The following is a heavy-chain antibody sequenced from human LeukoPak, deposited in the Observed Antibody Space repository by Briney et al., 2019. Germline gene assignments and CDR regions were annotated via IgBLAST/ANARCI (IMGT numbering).Heavy chain of an antibody. CDR1: SGSISSGSYY. Sequence: TSETLSLTCTVSSGSISSGSYYWSWIRQPAGKGLEWIGRIYTSGNTNYNPSLKSRVTISVDTSKNQFSLKLSSVTAADTAVYYCARRGGSGRAFDYWGQGTLVTVSS. CDR3: ARRGGSGRAFDY. CDR2: IYTSGNT. V-gene: IGHV4-61*02. J-gene: IGHJ4*02. D-gene: IGHD1-26*01.